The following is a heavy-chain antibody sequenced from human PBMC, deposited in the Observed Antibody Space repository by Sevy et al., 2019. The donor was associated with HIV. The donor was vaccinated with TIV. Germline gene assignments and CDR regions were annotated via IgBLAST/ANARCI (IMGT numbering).Heavy chain of an antibody. CDR2: ISYDGSNK. V-gene: IGHV3-30-3*01. Sequence: GGSLRLSCAASGFTFSSYAMHWVRQAPGKGLEWVAVISYDGSNKYYADSVKGRFTISRDNSKNTLYLQMNSLRAEDTAVYYCARDPRAQGQWLARSGAFDIWGQGTMVTVSS. CDR1: GFTFSSYA. CDR3: ARDPRAQGQWLARSGAFDI. J-gene: IGHJ3*02. D-gene: IGHD6-19*01.